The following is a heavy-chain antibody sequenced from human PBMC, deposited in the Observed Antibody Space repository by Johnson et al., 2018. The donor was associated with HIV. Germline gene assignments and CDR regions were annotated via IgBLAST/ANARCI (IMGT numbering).Heavy chain of an antibody. D-gene: IGHD2/OR15-2a*01. V-gene: IGHV3-30*03. Sequence: QVQLVESGGGVVRPGGSLRLSCAASGFTFDDYGMSWVRQAPGRGLEWVAIISYDGNNKDYADSVKGRFTISRDNSKNTLFLQMNSLRTEDTAVYFCASEASFAPRPETAFDVWGQGTKVTVSS. CDR3: ASEASFAPRPETAFDV. CDR2: ISYDGNNK. J-gene: IGHJ3*01. CDR1: GFTFDDYG.